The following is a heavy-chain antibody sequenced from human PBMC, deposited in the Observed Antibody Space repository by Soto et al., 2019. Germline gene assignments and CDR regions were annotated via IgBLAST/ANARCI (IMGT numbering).Heavy chain of an antibody. CDR1: GFSFFSSA. CDR2: ISGRAEKT. CDR3: ARSRDSDAWYSHAY. V-gene: IGHV3-23*01. D-gene: IGHD6-13*01. J-gene: IGHJ4*02. Sequence: SLRLSCAASGFSFFSSAMSWVRQTPGGGLEWVSSISGRAEKTYYADSVKGRFTISRHISKGTLSLEMTSLRAEDSALYYCARSRDSDAWYSHAYWAQGTLVPGSS.